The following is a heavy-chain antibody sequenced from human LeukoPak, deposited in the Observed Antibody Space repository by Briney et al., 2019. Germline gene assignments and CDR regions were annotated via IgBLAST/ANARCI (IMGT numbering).Heavy chain of an antibody. Sequence: GGSLRLSCAASGFTFSSYWMHWFRQDPGKGLVWFSRIDSDGYSSTYADSVSGRFTISRDNAKNSLYLQMNSLRAEDTALYYCAKDNFVDIVPYGAFDIWGQGTMVTVSS. CDR3: AKDNFVDIVPYGAFDI. V-gene: IGHV3-74*01. CDR1: GFTFSSYW. D-gene: IGHD5-12*01. CDR2: IDSDGYSS. J-gene: IGHJ3*02.